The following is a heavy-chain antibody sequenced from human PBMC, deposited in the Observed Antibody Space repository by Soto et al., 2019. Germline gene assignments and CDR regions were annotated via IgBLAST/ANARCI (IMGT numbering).Heavy chain of an antibody. D-gene: IGHD6-6*01. CDR2: INPNSGGT. CDR1: GYTFTGYY. V-gene: IGHV1-2*04. J-gene: IGHJ4*02. CDR3: ARAEYSSSEVDY. Sequence: QVQLVQSGAEVKKPGASVKVSCKASGYTFTGYYMHWVRQAPGQGLEWMGWINPNSGGTNYAQKFQGWVTMTRDTSISTAYMELSRLRADDTAVYYFARAEYSSSEVDYWGQGTLVTVSS.